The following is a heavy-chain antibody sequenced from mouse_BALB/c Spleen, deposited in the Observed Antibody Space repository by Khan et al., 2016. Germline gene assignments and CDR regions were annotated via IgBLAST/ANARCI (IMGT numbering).Heavy chain of an antibody. V-gene: IGHV5-4*02. J-gene: IGHJ3*01. CDR1: GFTFSDYY. Sequence: EVELVESGGGLVKPGGSLKLSCAAVGFTFSDYYMYWVSQTPEKRLEWVATISDGGSYNYYQDSVKGRFTISRDNAKNTLYLQMSSLKSEDTAMYYCAREGLRRGFADWGQGTLVTVSA. D-gene: IGHD2-4*01. CDR2: ISDGGSYN. CDR3: AREGLRRGFAD.